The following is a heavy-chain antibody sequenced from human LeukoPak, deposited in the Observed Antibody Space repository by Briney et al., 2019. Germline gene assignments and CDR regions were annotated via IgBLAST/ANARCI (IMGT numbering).Heavy chain of an antibody. Sequence: PGRSLRLSCAASGFTFSSYEMNWVRQAPGKGLEWVSYISSSGSTIYYADSVKGRFTISRDNAKNSLYLQMNSLRAEDTAVYYCARSQDGSGSYFYYFYIDVWGKGTTV. J-gene: IGHJ6*03. D-gene: IGHD3-10*01. V-gene: IGHV3-48*03. CDR1: GFTFSSYE. CDR3: ARSQDGSGSYFYYFYIDV. CDR2: ISSSGSTI.